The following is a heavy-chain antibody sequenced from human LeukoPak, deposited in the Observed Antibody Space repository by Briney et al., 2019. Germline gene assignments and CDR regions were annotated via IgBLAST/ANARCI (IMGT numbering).Heavy chain of an antibody. J-gene: IGHJ3*02. CDR1: GGSISTYY. D-gene: IGHD3-22*01. CDR2: VYYSGST. Sequence: SETLSLTCTVSGGSISTYYWSWIRQPPGKGLEWIGYVYYSGSTNYSPSLKSRVTISVDTSKNQFSLKLNSVTAADTAVYYCARERDSSGQNDAFDIWGQGTMVTVSS. V-gene: IGHV4-59*01. CDR3: ARERDSSGQNDAFDI.